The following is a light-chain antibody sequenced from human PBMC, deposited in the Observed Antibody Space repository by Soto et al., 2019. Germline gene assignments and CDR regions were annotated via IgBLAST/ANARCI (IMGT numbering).Light chain of an antibody. CDR2: DTF. J-gene: IGKJ4*01. Sequence: VMTQSPATLSVSPWERATLSCWASQSVSSSYLAWYQQKPGQAPRLVIYDTFTRATGVPTRISGSGSGTEFTLTISSLQSEDFAVYYCQQYNSWPLTFGGGTKVDIK. CDR3: QQYNSWPLT. V-gene: IGKV3D-15*01. CDR1: QSVSSSY.